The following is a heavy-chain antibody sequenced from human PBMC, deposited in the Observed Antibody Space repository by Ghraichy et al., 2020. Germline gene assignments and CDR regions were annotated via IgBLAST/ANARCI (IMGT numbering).Heavy chain of an antibody. CDR3: ARDGEGGRWFDP. D-gene: IGHD2-21*01. Sequence: SETLSLTCVVSGGSVGSGGCFWNWVRQPQGKGLEWDVFVRYGGYTHYSQSLKSRVTISLYTTKNEVSLKVNSVTAAATAVYYCARDGEGGRWFDPWGRGTLVIVSS. J-gene: IGHJ5*02. CDR1: GGSVGSGGCF. CDR2: VRYGGYT. V-gene: IGHV4-30-4*07.